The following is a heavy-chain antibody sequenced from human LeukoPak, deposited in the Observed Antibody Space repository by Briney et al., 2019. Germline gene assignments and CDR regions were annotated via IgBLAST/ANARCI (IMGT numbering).Heavy chain of an antibody. V-gene: IGHV1-18*01. CDR1: GYTFTSYG. CDR2: ISAYNGNT. CDR3: ARVTYYYDSSGYYYADY. D-gene: IGHD3-22*01. Sequence: ASVKVSCKASGYTFTSYGISWVRQAPGQGLEWMGWISAYNGNTNYAQKLQGRVTMTTDTSTSTAYMELRSLRSDDTAAYYCARVTYYYDSSGYYYADYWGQGTLVTVSS. J-gene: IGHJ4*02.